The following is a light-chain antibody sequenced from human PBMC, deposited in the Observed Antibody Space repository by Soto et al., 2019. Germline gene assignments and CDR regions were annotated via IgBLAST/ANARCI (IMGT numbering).Light chain of an antibody. V-gene: IGLV2-14*01. CDR2: DVS. CDR1: SSDIGGYNF. CDR3: SSYTGSSTLGVV. Sequence: QSVLTQPASVSGSPGQSITISCTGTSSDIGGYNFVSWYQQHPGKAPKLMIYDVSNRPSGVSNRFSGSKSANTASLTISGLHAEDEGDYYCSSYTGSSTLGVVFGGGTKVTVL. J-gene: IGLJ2*01.